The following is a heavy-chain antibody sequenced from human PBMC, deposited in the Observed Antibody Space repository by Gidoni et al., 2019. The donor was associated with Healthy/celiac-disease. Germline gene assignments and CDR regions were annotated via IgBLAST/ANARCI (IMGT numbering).Heavy chain of an antibody. J-gene: IGHJ4*02. Sequence: GHLQEPGPGRVKPSETLSLPCTFAVCSISIYYGNWIRQPPWKVLEWIVYIYYSGSTNYNPSRKSRFTTSVDTSKNQFSLKLSSVTAADTAVYYCARLRFLEWTIDYWGQGTLVTVSS. CDR1: VCSISIYY. V-gene: IGHV4-59*01. CDR3: ARLRFLEWTIDY. D-gene: IGHD3-3*01. CDR2: IYYSGST.